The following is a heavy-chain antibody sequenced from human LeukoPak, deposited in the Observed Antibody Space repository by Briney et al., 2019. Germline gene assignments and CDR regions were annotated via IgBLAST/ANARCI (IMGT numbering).Heavy chain of an antibody. V-gene: IGHV3-30*18. J-gene: IGHJ6*02. D-gene: IGHD1-20*01. CDR2: ISYDGSNK. Sequence: LPGGSLRLSCAASGFTFSSYGMHWVRQAPGKGLEWVAVISYDGSNKYYADSVKGRFTISRDNSKNTLYLQMNSLRAEDTAVYYCAKDRVPGNWNDDGNTHYYYYGMDVWGQGTTVTVSS. CDR3: AKDRVPGNWNDDGNTHYYYYGMDV. CDR1: GFTFSSYG.